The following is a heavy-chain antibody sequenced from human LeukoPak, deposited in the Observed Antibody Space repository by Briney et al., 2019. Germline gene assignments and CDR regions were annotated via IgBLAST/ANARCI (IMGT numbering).Heavy chain of an antibody. V-gene: IGHV3-23*01. Sequence: GGSLRLSCAASGFTFSSYAMSWVRQAPGKGLEWVSAISGSGGSTSYADSVKGPFTISRDNSKNTLYLQMNSLRAEDTAVYYCAKDSYDILTGPTFDYWGQGTLVTVSS. CDR3: AKDSYDILTGPTFDY. D-gene: IGHD3-9*01. CDR1: GFTFSSYA. J-gene: IGHJ4*02. CDR2: ISGSGGST.